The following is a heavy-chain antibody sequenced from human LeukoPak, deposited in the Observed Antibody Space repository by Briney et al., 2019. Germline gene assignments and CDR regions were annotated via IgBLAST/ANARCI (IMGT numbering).Heavy chain of an antibody. J-gene: IGHJ4*02. V-gene: IGHV4-30-2*01. CDR3: ARDAPPADY. Sequence: SETLSLTCTVSGGSISSGGYYWSWIRQPPGKGLEWIGYIYHSGSTYYNPSLKSRVTISVDMSKNQFSLKLSSVTAADTAVYYCARDAPPADYWGQGTLVTVSS. CDR2: IYHSGST. CDR1: GGSISSGGYY.